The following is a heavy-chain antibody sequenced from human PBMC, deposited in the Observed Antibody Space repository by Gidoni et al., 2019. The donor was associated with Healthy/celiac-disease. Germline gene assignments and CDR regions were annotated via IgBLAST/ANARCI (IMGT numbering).Heavy chain of an antibody. CDR2: INPNSGGT. V-gene: IGHV1-2*04. D-gene: IGHD6-13*01. CDR3: ARASPGEQQLPYFDY. CDR1: GYTFTGYY. J-gene: IGHJ4*02. Sequence: QVQLVQSGAEVKKPGASVKVSCTASGYTFTGYYMHWVRQAPGQGLEWMGWINPNSGGTNYAQKFQGWVTMTRDTSISTAYMELSRLRSDDTAVYYCARASPGEQQLPYFDYWGQGTLVTVSS.